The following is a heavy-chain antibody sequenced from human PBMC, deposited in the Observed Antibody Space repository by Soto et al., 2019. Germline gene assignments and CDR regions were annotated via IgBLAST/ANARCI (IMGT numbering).Heavy chain of an antibody. J-gene: IGHJ5*02. CDR3: ARGGIQLWSQLWFDP. D-gene: IGHD5-18*01. Sequence: SETLSLTCTVSGGSISSYYWSWIRQPPGKGLEWIGYIYYSGSTNYNPSLKSRVIISVDTSKNQFSLKLSSVTAADTAVYYCARGGIQLWSQLWFDPWGQGTLVTVSS. V-gene: IGHV4-59*01. CDR2: IYYSGST. CDR1: GGSISSYY.